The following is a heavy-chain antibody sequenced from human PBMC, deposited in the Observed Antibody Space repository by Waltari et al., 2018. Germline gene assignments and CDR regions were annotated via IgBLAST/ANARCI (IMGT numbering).Heavy chain of an antibody. CDR2: FDPEDGET. Sequence: QVKLVQSGAEVKTPGASVKVSCKVSGYTLTELSMHWVRQAPGKGLEWMGGFDPEDGETIYAQKFQGRVTMTEDTSTDTAYMELSSLRSEDTAVYYCATVVRRFLEWLPSYFDYWGQGTLVTVSS. D-gene: IGHD3-3*01. CDR3: ATVVRRFLEWLPSYFDY. V-gene: IGHV1-24*01. CDR1: GYTLTELS. J-gene: IGHJ4*02.